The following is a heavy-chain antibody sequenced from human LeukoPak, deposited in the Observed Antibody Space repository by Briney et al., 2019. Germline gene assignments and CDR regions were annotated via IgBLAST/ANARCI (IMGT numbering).Heavy chain of an antibody. J-gene: IGHJ5*02. CDR1: GYSFPSYW. CDR2: IAPSDSYT. V-gene: IGHV5-10-1*01. Sequence: GESLKISCKVSGYSFPSYWITWVRQAPGKGLEWMGRIAPSDSYTNYNPSFEGHVTMSVEKSITTVYLQWSSLKASDTAMYYCVRQPPGVYDTTQNWFDPWGQGTLVTVSS. CDR3: VRQPPGVYDTTQNWFDP. D-gene: IGHD3-22*01.